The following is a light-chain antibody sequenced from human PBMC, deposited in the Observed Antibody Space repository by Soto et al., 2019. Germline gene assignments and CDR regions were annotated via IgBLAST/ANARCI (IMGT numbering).Light chain of an antibody. V-gene: IGKV1-5*01. CDR2: DGS. CDR1: QRISSW. Sequence: DIQMTQSPSTLCAFIGDRVTITCRASQRISSWLAWYQQKPGKAPKFLIYDGSTLESGVPSRFSGSGSGTAFTLTISSLQPEDFATYFCLQYNSYPLTFGGGTKVAIK. CDR3: LQYNSYPLT. J-gene: IGKJ4*02.